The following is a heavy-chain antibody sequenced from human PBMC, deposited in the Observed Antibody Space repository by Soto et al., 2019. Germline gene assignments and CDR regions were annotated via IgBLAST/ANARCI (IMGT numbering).Heavy chain of an antibody. CDR3: ATTPGLAPGGSFGY. CDR2: VYSSGIS. V-gene: IGHV4-39*01. D-gene: IGHD6-13*01. CDR1: GGSINIRSYY. Sequence: XGSLELPCPVSGGSINIRSYYGGCIRQPPGKGLEWIGSVYSSGISYYNPSLKSRVTISVDTSKNQFSLKLRSVTAADTAVYYCATTPGLAPGGSFGYWGQGALLTVSS. J-gene: IGHJ4*02.